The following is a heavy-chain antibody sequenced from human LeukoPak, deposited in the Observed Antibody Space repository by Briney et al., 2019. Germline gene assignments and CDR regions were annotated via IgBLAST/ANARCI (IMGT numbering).Heavy chain of an antibody. CDR1: GFTFSSYA. D-gene: IGHD1-1*01. CDR3: AKWSYVVQLERRYFDY. V-gene: IGHV3-30*04. CDR2: ISYDGSNK. Sequence: PGGSLRLSCAASGFTFSSYAMHWVRQAPGKGLEWVAVISYDGSNKYYADSVKGRFTISRDNSKNTLYLQMNSLRAEDTAVYYCAKWSYVVQLERRYFDYWGQGTLVTVSS. J-gene: IGHJ4*02.